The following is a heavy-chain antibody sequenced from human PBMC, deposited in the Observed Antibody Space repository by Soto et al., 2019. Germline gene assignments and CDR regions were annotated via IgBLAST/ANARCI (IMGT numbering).Heavy chain of an antibody. CDR2: ISGSGDTT. D-gene: IGHD2-15*01. V-gene: IGHV3-11*01. CDR3: ARDGAYCIDNRCYSPLGYDYGMDV. J-gene: IGHJ6*02. CDR1: GTPFSDYY. Sequence: GGSLRLSCVASGTPFSDYYMRLIRQAPGKGLEWVSCISGSGDTTYYADSVKGRFTISRDNSKNTVYLQMNTLRVEDTAVYYCARDGAYCIDNRCYSPLGYDYGMDVWGQGTTVTVSS.